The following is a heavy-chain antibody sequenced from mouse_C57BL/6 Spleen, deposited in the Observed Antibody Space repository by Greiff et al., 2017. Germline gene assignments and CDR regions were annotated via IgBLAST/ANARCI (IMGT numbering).Heavy chain of an antibody. J-gene: IGHJ1*03. D-gene: IGHD4-1*01. V-gene: IGHV1-66*01. Sequence: KPGQGLAWIGWIYPGSGNTKYNEKFKGKATLTADTSSSTAYMQLSSLTSEDSAVYYCARRKDNWDGYFDVWGTGTTVTVSS. CDR3: ARRKDNWDGYFDV. CDR2: IYPGSGNT.